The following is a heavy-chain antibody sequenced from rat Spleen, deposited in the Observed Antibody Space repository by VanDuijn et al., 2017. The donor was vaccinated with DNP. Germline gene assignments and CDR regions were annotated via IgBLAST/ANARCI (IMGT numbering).Heavy chain of an antibody. CDR3: TRGGTYYFDY. CDR1: RFTFNSYW. J-gene: IGHJ2*01. V-gene: IGHV5S23*01. Sequence: EVQLVESGGGLVQPGRSLKLSCVASRFTFNSYWMAWVRQAPKKGLEWVATIDSSGGSTYYRDSVKGRFTVSRDDSTSTLYLQMDSLRSEDTATYYCTRGGTYYFDYWGQGVMVTVSS. CDR2: IDSSGGST.